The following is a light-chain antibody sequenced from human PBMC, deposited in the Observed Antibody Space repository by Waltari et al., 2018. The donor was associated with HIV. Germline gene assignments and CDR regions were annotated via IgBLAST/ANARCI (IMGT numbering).Light chain of an antibody. CDR1: QNLGSS. CDR2: AAS. Sequence: EILMTQSPATLSVSPGERPTLSCRASQNLGSSLAWYQQKPGLAPRLLIYAASTRATGIPAKFSGSGSGTDFTRTISSLQSEDFAIYYCQQYNNWPYTFGQGTKLEFK. CDR3: QQYNNWPYT. J-gene: IGKJ2*01. V-gene: IGKV3-15*01.